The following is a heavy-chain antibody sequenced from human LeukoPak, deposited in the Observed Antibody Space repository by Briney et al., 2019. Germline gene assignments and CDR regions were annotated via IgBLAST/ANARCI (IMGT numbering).Heavy chain of an antibody. Sequence: GGSLRLSCAASGFTFSSYSVNWVRQAPGKGLEWVAVISYDGSNKYYADSVKGRFTISRDNSKNTLYLQMNSLRAEDTAVYYCARDYYDSSGYPIHGDYWGQGTLVTVSS. CDR1: GFTFSSYS. J-gene: IGHJ4*02. CDR3: ARDYYDSSGYPIHGDY. V-gene: IGHV3-30*03. CDR2: ISYDGSNK. D-gene: IGHD3-22*01.